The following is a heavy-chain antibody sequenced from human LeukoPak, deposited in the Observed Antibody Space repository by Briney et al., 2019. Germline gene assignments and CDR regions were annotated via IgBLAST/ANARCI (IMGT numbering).Heavy chain of an antibody. CDR2: IYDSGST. J-gene: IGHJ6*03. CDR3: ARGGSYYDFWSGYYDYYYYMDV. Sequence: SETLSLTCSVSGGSISSYYWSWIRQPPGKGLEWIGYIYDSGSTSYNPSLQSRVTISIDTSNNQFSLRLTSVTAADTAVYYCARGGSYYDFWSGYYDYYYYMDVWGKGTTVTVSS. CDR1: GGSISSYY. V-gene: IGHV4-59*01. D-gene: IGHD3-3*01.